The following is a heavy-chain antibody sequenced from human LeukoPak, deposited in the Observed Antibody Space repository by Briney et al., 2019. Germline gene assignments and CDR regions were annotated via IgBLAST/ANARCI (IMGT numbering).Heavy chain of an antibody. D-gene: IGHD6-25*01. Sequence: SETLSLTCSVSGESVSSRNYYWAWIRQPPGGGLEWIANIFYTGSTYYNPSLKSRVTIFVDTSKNQFSLNLTSVTAADTAVYYCARHKGGRLYPFNDWGQGTLVTVSS. J-gene: IGHJ4*02. CDR2: IFYTGST. CDR3: ARHKGGRLYPFND. V-gene: IGHV4-39*01. CDR1: GESVSSRNYY.